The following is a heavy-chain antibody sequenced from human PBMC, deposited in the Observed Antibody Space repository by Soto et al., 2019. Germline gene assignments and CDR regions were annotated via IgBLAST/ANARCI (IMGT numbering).Heavy chain of an antibody. Sequence: PGGSLRLSCAASGFTFSSYRMNWVRQAPGKGPEWVSSISSSSSYIYYADSVKGRFTISRDNAKNSLYLQMNNLRAEDTAVYYCARLLYYYDTSGYLFDPWGQGTLVTVSS. D-gene: IGHD3-22*01. CDR3: ARLLYYYDTSGYLFDP. CDR1: GFTFSSYR. V-gene: IGHV3-21*01. CDR2: ISSSSSYI. J-gene: IGHJ5*02.